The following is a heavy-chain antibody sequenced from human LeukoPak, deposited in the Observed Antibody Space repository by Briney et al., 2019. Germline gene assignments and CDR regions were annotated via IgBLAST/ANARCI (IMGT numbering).Heavy chain of an antibody. V-gene: IGHV4-4*07. CDR3: AREGYSYGYYFDY. Sequence: SETLSLTCTVSGDSISNYFWSWIRQPAGKGLEWIGRIYAGEGAKYNPSLETQVTVSVDTSTNQLSLKLSSVTAADTAVYYCAREGYSYGYYFDYWGQGTLVTVSS. D-gene: IGHD5-18*01. CDR2: IYAGEGA. J-gene: IGHJ4*02. CDR1: GDSISNYF.